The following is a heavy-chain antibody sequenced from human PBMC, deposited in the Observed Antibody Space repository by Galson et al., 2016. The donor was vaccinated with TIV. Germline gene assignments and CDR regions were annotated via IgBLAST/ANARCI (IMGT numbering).Heavy chain of an antibody. V-gene: IGHV1-69*13. J-gene: IGHJ6*02. Sequence: SVKVSCKASGDTFTGYYVHWVRQAPGQGLEWVGGFIPLFGTANYAQKFQGRVTISADESTSTLYMEVRSLRSEDTAVYYCAKDRNTAMDTYHYYYGMDVWGQGTTVIVSS. D-gene: IGHD5-18*01. CDR3: AKDRNTAMDTYHYYYGMDV. CDR1: GDTFTGYY. CDR2: FIPLFGTA.